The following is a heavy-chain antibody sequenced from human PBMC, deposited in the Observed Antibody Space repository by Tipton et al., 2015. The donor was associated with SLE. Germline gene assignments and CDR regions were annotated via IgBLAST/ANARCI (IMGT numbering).Heavy chain of an antibody. CDR1: GGSISSGSYY. D-gene: IGHD3-3*02. CDR2: IYTSGTT. J-gene: IGHJ5*02. Sequence: TLSLTCTVSGGSISSGSYYWSWIRQPAGKGLEWIGRIYTSGTTNYNPSLKSRVAVSVDTSKNQFSLNLSSVTAADTAVYYCARGPPFMEWERNWFDPWGQGTQVTVSS. V-gene: IGHV4-61*02. CDR3: ARGPPFMEWERNWFDP.